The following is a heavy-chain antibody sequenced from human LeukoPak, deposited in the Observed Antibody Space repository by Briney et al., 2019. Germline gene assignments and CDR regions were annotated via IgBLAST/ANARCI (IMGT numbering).Heavy chain of an antibody. CDR3: AREEGDWSLRYFDWLSHYYYYYGMDV. J-gene: IGHJ6*02. CDR1: GFTFSSYW. Sequence: GGSLRLSCAASGFTFSSYWMHWVRQAPGKGLVWVSRINSDGSSTSYADSVKGRFTISRDNAKNTLYLQMNSLRAEDTAVYYCAREEGDWSLRYFDWLSHYYYYYGMDVWGQGTTVTVSS. CDR2: INSDGSST. V-gene: IGHV3-74*01. D-gene: IGHD3-9*01.